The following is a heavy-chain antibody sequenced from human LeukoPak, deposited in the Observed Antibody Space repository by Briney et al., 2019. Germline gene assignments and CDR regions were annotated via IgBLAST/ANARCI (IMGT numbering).Heavy chain of an antibody. V-gene: IGHV1-46*01. Sequence: ASVKVSCKASGYTFTSYYMHWVRQAPGQGLEWMGIINPSGGSTSYAQKFQGRVTMTRDTSTSTVYMELSSLRSEDTAVYHCARPMGDYGDFDAFDIWGQGTMVTVSS. J-gene: IGHJ3*02. CDR1: GYTFTSYY. CDR3: ARPMGDYGDFDAFDI. D-gene: IGHD4-17*01. CDR2: INPSGGST.